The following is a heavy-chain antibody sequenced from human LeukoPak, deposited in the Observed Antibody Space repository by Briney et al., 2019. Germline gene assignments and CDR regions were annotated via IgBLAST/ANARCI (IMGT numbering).Heavy chain of an antibody. CDR2: IYYSGST. J-gene: IGHJ6*02. Sequence: SETLSLTCTVSDGSISSYYWSWIRQPPGKGLEWIGYIYYSGSTNYNPSLKSRVTISVDTSKNQFSLKLSSVTAADTAVYYCARDNWNYGSSMDVWGQGTTVTVSS. V-gene: IGHV4-59*01. CDR3: ARDNWNYGSSMDV. CDR1: DGSISSYY. D-gene: IGHD1-7*01.